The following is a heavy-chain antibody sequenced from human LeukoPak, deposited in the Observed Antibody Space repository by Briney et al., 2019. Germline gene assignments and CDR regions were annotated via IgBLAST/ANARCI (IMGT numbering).Heavy chain of an antibody. Sequence: SETLSLTCTVSGGSISSGGYYWSWIRQHPGKGLEWIGYIYYSGSTYYNPSLKSRVTISVDTSKNQFSLKLSSVTAADTAVYYCARDLGDSSSWYGNPHLGYWGQGTLVTVSS. D-gene: IGHD6-13*01. CDR3: ARDLGDSSSWYGNPHLGY. V-gene: IGHV4-31*03. J-gene: IGHJ4*02. CDR2: IYYSGST. CDR1: GGSISSGGYY.